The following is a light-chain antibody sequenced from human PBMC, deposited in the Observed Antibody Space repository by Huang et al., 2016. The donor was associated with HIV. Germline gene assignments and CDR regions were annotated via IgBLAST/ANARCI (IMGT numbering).Light chain of an antibody. CDR3: QQYNNWPPV. V-gene: IGKV3-15*01. CDR2: GAS. CDR1: QSFSSN. Sequence: EIVMTQSPATLSVSPGERATLSCRASQSFSSNLAWYQQKPGQAPRLLIYGASTRATGIPARFSGSGSWTEFTLTISSLQSEDFAVYYCQQYNNWPPVFGGGTKVEIK. J-gene: IGKJ4*01.